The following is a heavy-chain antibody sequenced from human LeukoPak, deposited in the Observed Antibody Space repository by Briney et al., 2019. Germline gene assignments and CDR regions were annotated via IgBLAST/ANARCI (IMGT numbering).Heavy chain of an antibody. V-gene: IGHV3-48*03. Sequence: GGSLRLFCAASGFTFSSYEMNWVRQAPGKGLEWVSYISSSGSTIYYADSVKGRSTVSRDNAKNSLYLQMNSLRAEDTAVYYCARDCAFDVFDIWGQGTMVTVSS. CDR1: GFTFSSYE. CDR3: ARDCAFDVFDI. CDR2: ISSSGSTI. J-gene: IGHJ3*02.